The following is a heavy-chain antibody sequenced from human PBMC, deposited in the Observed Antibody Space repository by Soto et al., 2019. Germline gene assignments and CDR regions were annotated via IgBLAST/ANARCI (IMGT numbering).Heavy chain of an antibody. CDR1: GYTFTGYY. CDR3: ARAQYSSGWYRTNYYYYGMGV. Sequence: ASVKVSCKASGYTFTGYYMHWVRQAPGQGLEWMGWINPNSGGTNYAQKFQGRVTMTRDTSISTAYMELSRLRSDDTAVYYCARAQYSSGWYRTNYYYYGMGVWGQGTTVTVSS. V-gene: IGHV1-2*02. CDR2: INPNSGGT. D-gene: IGHD6-19*01. J-gene: IGHJ6*02.